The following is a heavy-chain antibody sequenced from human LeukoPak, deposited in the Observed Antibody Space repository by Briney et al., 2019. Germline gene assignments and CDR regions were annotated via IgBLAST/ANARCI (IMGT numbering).Heavy chain of an antibody. V-gene: IGHV4-4*07. CDR3: ARMSNYYDTSGYYQSLDY. CDR1: GGSISNYY. CDR2: IYASGST. D-gene: IGHD3-22*01. J-gene: IGHJ4*02. Sequence: PSETLSLTCTVSGGSISNYYWSWVRQPAGKGLGWVGRIYASGSTNYNPSLQSRVTISVDRSKNQFSLKLSSVTAADTAVYYCARMSNYYDTSGYYQSLDYWGQGTLVTVSS.